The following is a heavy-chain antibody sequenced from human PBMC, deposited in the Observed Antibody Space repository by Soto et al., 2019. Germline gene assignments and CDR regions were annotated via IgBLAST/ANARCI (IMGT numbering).Heavy chain of an antibody. Sequence: QVQLVQSGAEVKKPGASVKVSCKASGYTFTSYGISWVRQAPGQGLEWMGWISAYNGNTNYAQKLQGSVTMTTDTSKSPAYMELRSLRSDATSVYYCARGVYDSVRLKPPRYYGMDGCGQGTTVTVSS. J-gene: IGHJ6*02. V-gene: IGHV1-18*01. CDR1: GYTFTSYG. CDR3: ARGVYDSVRLKPPRYYGMDG. D-gene: IGHD5-12*01. CDR2: ISAYNGNT.